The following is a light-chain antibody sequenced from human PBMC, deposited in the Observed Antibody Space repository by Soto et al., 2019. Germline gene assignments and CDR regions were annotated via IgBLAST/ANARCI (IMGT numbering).Light chain of an antibody. CDR1: SSDIGAYDY. V-gene: IGLV2-11*01. CDR2: DVS. J-gene: IGLJ1*01. Sequence: QSSLTQPASLSGSPGRSITIACTGTSSDIGAYDYVSWYQQHPGKAPKLMIYDVSKRPSGVPDRFSGSKSGNTASLTISGLQAEDEADYYCCSYAGSYTYYVFGTGTKVTVL. CDR3: CSYAGSYTYYV.